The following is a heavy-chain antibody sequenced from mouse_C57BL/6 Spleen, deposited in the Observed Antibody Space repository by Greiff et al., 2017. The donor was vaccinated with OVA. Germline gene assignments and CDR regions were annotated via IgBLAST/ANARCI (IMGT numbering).Heavy chain of an antibody. CDR3: ARYGVDYFDY. V-gene: IGHV1-59*01. Sequence: QVQLQQPGAELVRPGTSVKLSCKASGYTFPSYWMHWVKQRPGQGLEWIGVIDPSASYTNYNQKFKGKATLTVDTSSSTAYMQLSSLTSEDSAVYYCARYGVDYFDYWGQGTTLTVSS. D-gene: IGHD1-2*01. CDR2: IDPSASYT. CDR1: GYTFPSYW. J-gene: IGHJ2*01.